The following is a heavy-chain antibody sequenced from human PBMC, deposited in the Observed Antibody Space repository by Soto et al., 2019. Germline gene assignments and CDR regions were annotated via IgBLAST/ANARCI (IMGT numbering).Heavy chain of an antibody. D-gene: IGHD3-3*01. CDR2: ISGGSDAT. CDR1: GFTFGSYA. Sequence: VQLLESGGSLVQPGGSLSLSCVASGFTFGSYAMNWVRQAPGKGLEWISAISGGSDATFYADSVKGRFTISRDDSKNTLYLQLQRLRDDDTAVYYCAKDRTYDFWGGQRYFDYWGQGTLITVSS. V-gene: IGHV3-23*01. CDR3: AKDRTYDFWGGQRYFDY. J-gene: IGHJ4*02.